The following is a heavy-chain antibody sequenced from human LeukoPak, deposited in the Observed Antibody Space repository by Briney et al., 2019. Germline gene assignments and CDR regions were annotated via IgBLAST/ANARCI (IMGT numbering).Heavy chain of an antibody. CDR1: GFSFSSYN. J-gene: IGHJ4*02. V-gene: IGHV3-21*01. Sequence: GGSLRLSCAASGFSFSSYNMNWVRQAPGERPEWVSSTSSSSTYIYYADSVKGRFTISRDNSKNTLYLQMNSLRAEDTAVYYCARDGGYDFWSGYYQDYWGQGTLVTVSS. CDR2: TSSSSTYI. D-gene: IGHD3-3*01. CDR3: ARDGGYDFWSGYYQDY.